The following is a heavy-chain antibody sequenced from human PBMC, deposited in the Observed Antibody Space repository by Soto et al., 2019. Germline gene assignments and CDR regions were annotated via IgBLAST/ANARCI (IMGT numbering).Heavy chain of an antibody. D-gene: IGHD5-18*01. J-gene: IGHJ4*02. CDR2: VIPIFGTE. CDR3: ARGDQNSYGTLDDY. CDR1: GGTFSCCA. Sequence: QVQLVQSGAEVKKPGSSVKVSCKASGGTFSCCAISWVRQSPGQVVEWMGGVIPIFGTENYAQKFQGRVMITAVESTSTDYMELSSLRSEDTAEYYCARGDQNSYGTLDDYWGQGTLVTVSS. V-gene: IGHV1-69*12.